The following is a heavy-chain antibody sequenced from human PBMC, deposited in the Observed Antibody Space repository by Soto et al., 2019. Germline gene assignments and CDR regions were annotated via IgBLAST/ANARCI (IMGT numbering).Heavy chain of an antibody. CDR3: ARAQRGYNYGGYFDY. CDR2: ISSSSNYI. J-gene: IGHJ4*02. CDR1: GFTFSSYS. D-gene: IGHD5-18*01. Sequence: EVQMVESGGGLVKPGGSLRLSCAASGFTFSSYSMNWVRQAPGKGLEWVSSISSSSNYIYYADSVKGRFTISRDNAENSLYLQMNSLRAEDTAVYYCARAQRGYNYGGYFDYWGQGTLVTVSS. V-gene: IGHV3-21*01.